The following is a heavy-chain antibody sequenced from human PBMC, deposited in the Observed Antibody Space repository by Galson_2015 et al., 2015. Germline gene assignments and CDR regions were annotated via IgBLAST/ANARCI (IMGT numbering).Heavy chain of an antibody. Sequence: SLRLSCAASGFTVATHYMSWVRQAPGKGLEWVSVIYSDGSSFYGDSVTGRFAISRDSSKNALYLQMNSLRAEDTAVYYCARQIQQLATPYWYFDLWGRGSLVTVSS. CDR3: ARQIQQLATPYWYFDL. V-gene: IGHV3-53*01. J-gene: IGHJ2*01. CDR2: IYSDGSS. D-gene: IGHD6-13*01. CDR1: GFTVATHY.